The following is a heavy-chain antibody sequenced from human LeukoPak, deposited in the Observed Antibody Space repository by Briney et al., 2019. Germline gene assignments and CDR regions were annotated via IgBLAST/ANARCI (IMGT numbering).Heavy chain of an antibody. CDR3: ARLMATQYYFYY. D-gene: IGHD5-24*01. CDR1: GYTFTYYY. Sequence: GASVKVSCKTSGYTFTYYYMHWVRQAPGQGLEWMGIINPSGGSTTYAQTFEGRVTMTRDTSTSTVYLELSSLRSEDTAVYYCARLMATQYYFYYWGQGTLVTVSS. J-gene: IGHJ4*02. CDR2: INPSGGST. V-gene: IGHV1-46*01.